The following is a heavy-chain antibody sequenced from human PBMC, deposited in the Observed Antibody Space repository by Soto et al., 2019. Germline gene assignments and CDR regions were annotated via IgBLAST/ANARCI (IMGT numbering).Heavy chain of an antibody. Sequence: SATQSLTCAVYGAPFSGYYWTWIRQHPGKGLEWIGEINHTGSTKYNPSLKSRVTISLDTSKNQFSLSLRSVTAADTAVYYCARGREIFGAVTPFEYWGQGTQVTVSS. J-gene: IGHJ4*02. D-gene: IGHD3-3*01. CDR1: GAPFSGYY. CDR2: INHTGST. V-gene: IGHV4-34*01. CDR3: ARGREIFGAVTPFEY.